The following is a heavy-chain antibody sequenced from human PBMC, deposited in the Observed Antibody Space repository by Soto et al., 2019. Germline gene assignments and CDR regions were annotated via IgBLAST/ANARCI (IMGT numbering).Heavy chain of an antibody. CDR2: IYYSGTT. CDR3: ARHRLLTPPVY. D-gene: IGHD1-26*01. Sequence: QLQLQESGPGLVKPSETLSLTCTVSGGSISSNNYYWGWIRQPPRKGLEWIGSIYYSGTTYYNPSLKNRLTISVDTSKNQFSLKVSSVTAADTAVYYCARHRLLTPPVYWGQGTLVTVSS. CDR1: GGSISSNNYY. J-gene: IGHJ4*02. V-gene: IGHV4-39*01.